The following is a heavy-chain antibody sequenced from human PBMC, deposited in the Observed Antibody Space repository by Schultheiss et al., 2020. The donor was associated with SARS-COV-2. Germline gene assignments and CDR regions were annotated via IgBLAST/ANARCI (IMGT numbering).Heavy chain of an antibody. CDR1: GFSLSTSGMG. J-gene: IGHJ4*02. CDR2: IYHSGST. Sequence: SGPTLVKPTQTLTLTCTFSGFSLSTSGMGVGWIRQPPGKGLEWIGSIYHSGSTYYNPSLKSRVTISVDTSKNQFSLKLSSVTAADTAVYYCAWGILGALDYWGQGIMVTVSS. V-gene: IGHV4-39*07. CDR3: AWGILGALDY. D-gene: IGHD3-16*01.